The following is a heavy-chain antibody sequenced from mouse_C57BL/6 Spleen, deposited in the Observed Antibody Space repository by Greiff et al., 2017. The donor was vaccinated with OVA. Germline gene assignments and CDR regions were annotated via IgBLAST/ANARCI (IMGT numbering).Heavy chain of an antibody. CDR1: GYAFSSSW. CDR2: IYPGDGDT. J-gene: IGHJ2*01. V-gene: IGHV1-82*01. D-gene: IGHD2-5*01. Sequence: VQLQQSGPELVKPGASVKISCKASGYAFSSSWMNWVKQRPGKGLEWIGRIYPGDGDTNYNGKFKGKATLTADKSSSTAYMQLSSLTSEDSAVYFCARIYSNHYFDYWGQGTTLTVSS. CDR3: ARIYSNHYFDY.